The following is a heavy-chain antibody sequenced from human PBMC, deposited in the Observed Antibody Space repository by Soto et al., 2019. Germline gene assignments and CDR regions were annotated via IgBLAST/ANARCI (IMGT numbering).Heavy chain of an antibody. V-gene: IGHV3-21*01. CDR1: GFTFSSYS. J-gene: IGHJ4*02. D-gene: IGHD1-1*01. CDR3: ARIWNWNDVSNDY. CDR2: ISSSSSYI. Sequence: PGGSLRLSCAASGFTFSSYSMNWVRQAPGKGLEWVSSISSSSSYIYYADSVKGRFTISRDNAKNSLYLQMNSLRAEDTAVYYCARIWNWNDVSNDYWGQGTLVTVSS.